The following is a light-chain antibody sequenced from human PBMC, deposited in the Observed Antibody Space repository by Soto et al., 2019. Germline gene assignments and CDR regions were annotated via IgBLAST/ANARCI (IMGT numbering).Light chain of an antibody. CDR1: SGSIASNY. CDR2: EDN. Sequence: NFLLTQPHSVSESPGKTVTISCTRSSGSIASNYVQWYQQRPGSAPTTVIYEDNQRPSGVPDRFSGSIDSSSNSASLTISGLKTEDEADYYCQSYDSSNRVFGTG. CDR3: QSYDSSNRV. V-gene: IGLV6-57*04. J-gene: IGLJ1*01.